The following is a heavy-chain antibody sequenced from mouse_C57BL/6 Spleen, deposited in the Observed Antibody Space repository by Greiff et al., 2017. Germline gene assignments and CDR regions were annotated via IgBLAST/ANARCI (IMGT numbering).Heavy chain of an antibody. CDR3: AREEGYYYGSSYGFAY. Sequence: VQLQQPGTELVKPGASVKLSCKASGYTFTSYWMHWVKQRPGQGLEWIGNINPSNGGTNYNEKFKSKATLTVDKSSSTAYMQLSSLTSEDSAVYYCAREEGYYYGSSYGFAYWGQGTLVTVSA. V-gene: IGHV1-53*01. J-gene: IGHJ3*01. CDR1: GYTFTSYW. D-gene: IGHD1-1*01. CDR2: INPSNGGT.